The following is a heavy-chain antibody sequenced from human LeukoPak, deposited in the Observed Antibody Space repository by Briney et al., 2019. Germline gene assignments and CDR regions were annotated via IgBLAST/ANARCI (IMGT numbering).Heavy chain of an antibody. V-gene: IGHV3-7*01. CDR2: IKQDGSEK. D-gene: IGHD3-22*01. J-gene: IGHJ4*02. CDR1: GFTFSSYW. Sequence: PGGSLRLSCAASGFTFSSYWMSWVRQAPGKGLEWVANIKQDGSEKYYVVSVKGRFTISRGNAKNSLYLQMNSLRAEDTAVYYCAREGEDMIVYDYWGQGTLVTVSS. CDR3: AREGEDMIVYDY.